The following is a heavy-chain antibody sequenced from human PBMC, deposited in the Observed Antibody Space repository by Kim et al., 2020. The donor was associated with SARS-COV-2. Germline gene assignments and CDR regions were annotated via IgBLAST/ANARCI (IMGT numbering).Heavy chain of an antibody. CDR1: GGTFSSYA. V-gene: IGHV1-69*13. D-gene: IGHD6-13*01. CDR3: ARLGIGQQQLVLRERYYYYGMDV. J-gene: IGHJ6*02. CDR2: IIPIFGTA. Sequence: SVKVSCKASGGTFSSYAISWVRQAPGQGLEWMGGIIPIFGTANYAQKFQGRVTITADESTSTAYMELSSLRSEDTAVYYCARLGIGQQQLVLRERYYYYGMDVWGQGTTVTVSS.